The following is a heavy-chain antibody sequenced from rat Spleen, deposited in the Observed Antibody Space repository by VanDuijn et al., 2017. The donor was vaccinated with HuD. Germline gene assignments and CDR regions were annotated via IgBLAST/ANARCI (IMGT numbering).Heavy chain of an antibody. CDR1: GFTFSDYY. Sequence: EVQLVESDGGLVQPGRSLKLSCAASGFTFSDYYMAWVRQAPTKGLEWVATISYDGSSTYYRDSVKGRFTISRDNAKSTLYLQMDSLRSEDTATYYCARPLLINYGPLGFWGPGTMVTVSS. D-gene: IGHD1-11*01. J-gene: IGHJ1*01. V-gene: IGHV5-29*01. CDR3: ARPLLINYGPLGF. CDR2: ISYDGSST.